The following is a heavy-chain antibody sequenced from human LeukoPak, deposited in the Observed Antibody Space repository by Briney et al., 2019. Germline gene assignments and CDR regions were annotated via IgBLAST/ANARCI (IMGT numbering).Heavy chain of an antibody. CDR1: GFTFSSYW. CDR3: ARDGLPAARDI. Sequence: GGSLRLSCAASGFTFSSYWMHWVRQAPGKGLVWVSRINSDGSSTEYADAVKDRFTISRDNAKNTLYLQMNSLRAEDTAVYYCARDGLPAARDIWGQGTMVTVSS. CDR2: INSDGSST. D-gene: IGHD6-6*01. V-gene: IGHV3-74*01. J-gene: IGHJ3*02.